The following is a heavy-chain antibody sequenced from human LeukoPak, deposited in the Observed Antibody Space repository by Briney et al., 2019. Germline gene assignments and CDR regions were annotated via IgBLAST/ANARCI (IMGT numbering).Heavy chain of an antibody. V-gene: IGHV3-23*01. CDR2: ITGSGDFA. D-gene: IGHD4-17*01. CDR1: GFTFSTYG. J-gene: IGHJ4*02. CDR3: TKRITATAPFDS. Sequence: AGESLRLSCAASGFTFSTYGISWVRQAPGRGLEWVSAITGSGDFAKYADFVRGRFTISRDNSKNTVYLQMDGLRVEDTALYYCTKRITATAPFDSWGQGTLVIASS.